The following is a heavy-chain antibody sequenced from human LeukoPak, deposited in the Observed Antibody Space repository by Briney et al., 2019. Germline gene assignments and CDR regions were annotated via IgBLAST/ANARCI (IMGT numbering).Heavy chain of an antibody. Sequence: HGESLKISCKGSGYSFTSYWISWVRQMPGKGLEWMGRIDPSDSYTNYSPSFQGHVTISADKSISTAYLQWSSLKASDTAMYYCASYSSGWYYDYGMDVWGQGTTVTVSS. D-gene: IGHD6-19*01. CDR1: GYSFTSYW. CDR2: IDPSDSYT. CDR3: ASYSSGWYYDYGMDV. V-gene: IGHV5-10-1*01. J-gene: IGHJ6*02.